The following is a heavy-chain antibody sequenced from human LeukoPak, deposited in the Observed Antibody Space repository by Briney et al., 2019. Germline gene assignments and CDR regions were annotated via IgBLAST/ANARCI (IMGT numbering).Heavy chain of an antibody. Sequence: GESLKISCKGSLYSFSSYWIGWVRQMPGKGLEWMGIIYPGDSDTRYRPSFQVQVTLSADKSIITAYLQWSSLKASEPAMYYCAIQKAPSYDFWSVDSLTNRAFDIWGQGTMVTVSS. CDR3: AIQKAPSYDFWSVDSLTNRAFDI. J-gene: IGHJ3*02. V-gene: IGHV5-51*01. D-gene: IGHD3-3*01. CDR2: IYPGDSDT. CDR1: LYSFSSYW.